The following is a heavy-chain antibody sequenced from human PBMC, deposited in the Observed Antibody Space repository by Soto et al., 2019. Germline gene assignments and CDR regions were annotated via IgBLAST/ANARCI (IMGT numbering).Heavy chain of an antibody. CDR1: GGSISSGGYY. D-gene: IGHD3-10*01. CDR2: IYYSGST. Sequence: PSETLSLTCTVSGGSISSGGYYWSWIPQHPGKGLEWIGYIYYSGSTYYNPSLKSRVTISVDTSKNQFSLKLSSVTAADTAVYYCARDLYYLKRYYGMDVWGQGTTVTVSS. CDR3: ARDLYYLKRYYGMDV. V-gene: IGHV4-31*03. J-gene: IGHJ6*02.